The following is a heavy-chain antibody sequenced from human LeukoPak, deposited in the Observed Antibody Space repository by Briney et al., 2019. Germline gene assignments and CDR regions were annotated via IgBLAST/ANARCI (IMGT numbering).Heavy chain of an antibody. D-gene: IGHD6-13*01. CDR1: GCPISSIPYY. J-gene: IGHJ4*02. V-gene: IGHV4-39*01. CDR2: IYYSGRT. Sequence: SETLSLPCKVPGCPISSIPYYWGSTLQPPGKGLDWVGSIYYSGRTYYNPSLKSRVTISVDTSKNQFSLKLSSVTAADTAVYYCARRTSRWRYSDYWGQGTLVTVSS. CDR3: ARRTSRWRYSDY.